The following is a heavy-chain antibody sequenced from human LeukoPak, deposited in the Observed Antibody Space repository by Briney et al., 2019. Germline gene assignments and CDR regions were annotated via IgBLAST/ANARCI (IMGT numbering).Heavy chain of an antibody. CDR3: ARDSGYYDSRLKDDAFDI. V-gene: IGHV4-61*01. Sequence: SETLSLTCTVSGGSVTSGSYYWSWIRQPPGKGLEWIGYIYYTGSTNYNPSLKSRVTISLDTSKNQFSLKLSSVTAADTAVYYCARDSGYYDSRLKDDAFDIWGQGTMVTVSS. CDR2: IYYTGST. J-gene: IGHJ3*02. CDR1: GGSVTSGSYY. D-gene: IGHD3-22*01.